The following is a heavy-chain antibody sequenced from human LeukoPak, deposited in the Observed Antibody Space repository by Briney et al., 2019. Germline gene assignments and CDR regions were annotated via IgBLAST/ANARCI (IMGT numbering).Heavy chain of an antibody. V-gene: IGHV4-39*01. CDR3: GRDSGSYGNDC. CDR2: IYYSGGT. J-gene: IGHJ4*02. CDR1: GGSISSSHYY. Sequence: SSETLSLTCTVSGGSISSSHYYWGWIRQPTGEGLEWIGSIYYSGGTFYNPSLKSRVTISVDTSKNQFSLKLSSVTAADTAVYYCGRDSGSYGNDCWGQGTLVTVSS. D-gene: IGHD1-26*01.